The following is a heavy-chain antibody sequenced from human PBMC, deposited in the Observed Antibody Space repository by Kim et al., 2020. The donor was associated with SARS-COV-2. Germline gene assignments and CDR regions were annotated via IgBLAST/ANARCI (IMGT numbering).Heavy chain of an antibody. Sequence: GGSLRLSCAASGFIFCDYWMSWVRQAPGKGLQWVANIKKDGSEKYYVDSVKGRFTISRDNAKNSLYLQMNSLRVEDTAVFYCARSQNSGWHNEGYWGQGT. D-gene: IGHD5-12*01. V-gene: IGHV3-7*01. J-gene: IGHJ4*02. CDR2: IKKDGSEK. CDR1: GFIFCDYW. CDR3: ARSQNSGWHNEGY.